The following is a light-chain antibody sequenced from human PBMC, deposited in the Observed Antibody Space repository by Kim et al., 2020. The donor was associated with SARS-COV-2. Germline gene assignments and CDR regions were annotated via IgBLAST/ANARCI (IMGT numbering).Light chain of an antibody. V-gene: IGKV1-39*01. CDR3: QQSHTAPLLT. Sequence: SVGDRVTITCRASQSINAYLHLYQQKPGTAPKLLIHAASTLQSGVPSRFSSSGAGTDFTLTINSLRTEDFATYYCQQSHTAPLLTFGGGTKVDIK. CDR1: QSINAY. J-gene: IGKJ4*01. CDR2: AAS.